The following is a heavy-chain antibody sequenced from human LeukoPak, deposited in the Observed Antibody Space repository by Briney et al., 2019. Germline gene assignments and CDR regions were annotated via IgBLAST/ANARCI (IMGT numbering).Heavy chain of an antibody. V-gene: IGHV4-38-2*01. CDR3: ARRRADAFDI. J-gene: IGHJ3*02. CDR2: IYHSGST. Sequence: SETLSLTCAVSGYSISSGYYWGWIRQPPGKGLEWIGSIYHSGSTYYNPSLKSRVTISVDTSKNQFSLQLSSVTAADTAVYYCARRRADAFDIWGQGTMVTVSS. D-gene: IGHD3-10*01. CDR1: GYSISSGYY.